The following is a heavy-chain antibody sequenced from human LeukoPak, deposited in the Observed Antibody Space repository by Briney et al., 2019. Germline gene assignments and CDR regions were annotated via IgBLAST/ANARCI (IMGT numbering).Heavy chain of an antibody. J-gene: IGHJ4*02. V-gene: IGHV4-30-4*08. CDR3: ASADYYGSGSYPPFDY. CDR2: IYYSGST. D-gene: IGHD3-10*01. Sequence: SETLSLTCAVYGGSFSGYYWSWIRQPPGKGLEWIGYIYYSGSTYCNPSLKSRVTISVDTSKNQFSLKLSSVTAADTAVYYCASADYYGSGSYPPFDYWGQGTLVTVSS. CDR1: GGSFSGYY.